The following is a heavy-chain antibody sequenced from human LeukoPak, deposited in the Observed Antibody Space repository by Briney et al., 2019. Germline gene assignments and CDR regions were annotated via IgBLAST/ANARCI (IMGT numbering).Heavy chain of an antibody. V-gene: IGHV1-46*01. CDR2: INPSGGST. Sequence: GASVKVSCKASGYTFTSYYMHWVRRAPGQGLEWMGIINPSGGSTSYAQKFQGRVTMTRDTSTSTVYMELSSLRSEDTAVYYCARDIRGNSTYYYDSSGYYYDYWGQGTLVTVSS. CDR1: GYTFTSYY. D-gene: IGHD3-22*01. CDR3: ARDIRGNSTYYYDSSGYYYDY. J-gene: IGHJ4*02.